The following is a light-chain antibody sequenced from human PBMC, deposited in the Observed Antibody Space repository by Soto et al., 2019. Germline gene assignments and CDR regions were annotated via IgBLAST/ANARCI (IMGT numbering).Light chain of an antibody. CDR3: QHYNSYSGA. CDR1: QSISSW. CDR2: KAS. J-gene: IGKJ1*01. V-gene: IGKV1-5*03. Sequence: DIQMTQSPSTLSASVGDRVTITCRASQSISSWLAWYQQKPGKAPKLLIYKASSLESAVPSRFSCSGSGTEFTLTISSLQPDDFATYSCQHYNSYSGAFGQGTKVEIK.